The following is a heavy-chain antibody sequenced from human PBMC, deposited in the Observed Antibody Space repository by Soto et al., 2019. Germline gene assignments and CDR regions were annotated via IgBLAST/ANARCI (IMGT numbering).Heavy chain of an antibody. CDR3: ARADGPLPVTLLGF. CDR1: GFTVNNYS. Sequence: EVRLLESGGGLVQPGGSLTLSCATSGFTVNNYSMSWGRQAPGKGLVWVSSINRGGGPYYADSVKGRFTISRDNSKNMLYLRMTSLRADATAVYFCARADGPLPVTLLGFWGQGTMVTVSS. CDR2: INRGGGP. J-gene: IGHJ4*02. D-gene: IGHD5-18*01. V-gene: IGHV3-23*01.